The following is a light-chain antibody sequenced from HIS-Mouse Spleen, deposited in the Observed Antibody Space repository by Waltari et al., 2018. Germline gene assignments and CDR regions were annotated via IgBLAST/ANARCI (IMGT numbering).Light chain of an antibody. J-gene: IGKJ1*01. CDR2: AAS. CDR3: QQSYSTPRT. CDR1: QSISSY. Sequence: DIHMTQSPSSLSASVGDRVTLTCRARQSISSYLNWYQQKPGKAPKLLIYAASSLQSGVPSRFSGSGSGTDFTLTISSLQPEDFATYYCQQSYSTPRTFGQGTKVEIK. V-gene: IGKV1-39*01.